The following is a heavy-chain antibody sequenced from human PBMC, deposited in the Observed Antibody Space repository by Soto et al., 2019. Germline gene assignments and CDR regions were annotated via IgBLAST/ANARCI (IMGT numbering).Heavy chain of an antibody. CDR1: GYTFTSYG. CDR2: ISAYNGNP. D-gene: IGHD3-10*01. J-gene: IGHJ5*02. V-gene: IGHV1-18*01. Sequence: QVQLVQSGAEVKKPGASVKVSCKASGYTFTSYGISWVRQAPGQGHEWMGWISAYNGNPNYAQKFQGRVTMTTDTSTSTAYMELRSLRPDDTAVYYCASTPIGGNWFDPWGQGTLVTVSS. CDR3: ASTPIGGNWFDP.